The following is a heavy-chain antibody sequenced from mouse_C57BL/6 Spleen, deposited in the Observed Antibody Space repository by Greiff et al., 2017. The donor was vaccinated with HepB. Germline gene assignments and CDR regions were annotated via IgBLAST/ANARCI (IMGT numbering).Heavy chain of an antibody. D-gene: IGHD2-5*01. CDR3: ARRDLYYSNYDYAMDY. Sequence: QVQLQQSGAELVKPGASVTMSCKASGYTFTSYWITWVKQRPGQGLEWIGDIYPGSGSTNYNEKFKSKATLTVDTSSSTAYMQLSSLTSEDSEVYDSARRDLYYSNYDYAMDYWGQGTSVTVSS. CDR1: GYTFTSYW. J-gene: IGHJ4*01. V-gene: IGHV1-55*01. CDR2: IYPGSGST.